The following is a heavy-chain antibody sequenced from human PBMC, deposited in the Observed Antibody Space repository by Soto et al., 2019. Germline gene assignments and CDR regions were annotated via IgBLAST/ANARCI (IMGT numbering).Heavy chain of an antibody. CDR2: IIPIFGTA. Sequence: SVKVSCQASGGTFSSYAISWVRQAPGQGLEWMGGIIPIFGTANYAQKFQGRVTITADESTSTAYMELSSLRSEDTAVYYCASKNHFDDYAEFYYYYYGMDVWGQGTTVTVSS. CDR1: GGTFSSYA. V-gene: IGHV1-69*13. D-gene: IGHD4-17*01. J-gene: IGHJ6*02. CDR3: ASKNHFDDYAEFYYYYYGMDV.